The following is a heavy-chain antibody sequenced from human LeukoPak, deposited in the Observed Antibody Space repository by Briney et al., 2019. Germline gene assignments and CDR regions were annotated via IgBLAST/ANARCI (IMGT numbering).Heavy chain of an antibody. CDR3: ARGLHKFCSGGSCYSGS. J-gene: IGHJ4*02. Sequence: SETLSLTCAVYGGSFSGYYWSWIRQPPGKGREWIGEINHSGSTNYNPSLKSRVTISVDTSKNQFSLKLSSVTAADTAVYYCARGLHKFCSGGSCYSGSWRQGTLVTVSS. D-gene: IGHD2-15*01. V-gene: IGHV4-34*01. CDR2: INHSGST. CDR1: GGSFSGYY.